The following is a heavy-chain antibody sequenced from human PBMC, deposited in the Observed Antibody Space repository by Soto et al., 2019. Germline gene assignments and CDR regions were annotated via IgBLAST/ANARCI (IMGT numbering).Heavy chain of an antibody. CDR2: VYYSGDT. J-gene: IGHJ4*02. V-gene: IGHV4-59*08. Sequence: SETLSLTCTVSVGSISYYYWSWIRQSPGKGLEWIGYVYYSGDTKYNPSLKSRVTISVDTSKNQLYLKLRSVTAADTAVYYCARHPSRVAVTGTGLDYWGQGTLVTVSS. D-gene: IGHD6-19*01. CDR1: VGSISYYY. CDR3: ARHPSRVAVTGTGLDY.